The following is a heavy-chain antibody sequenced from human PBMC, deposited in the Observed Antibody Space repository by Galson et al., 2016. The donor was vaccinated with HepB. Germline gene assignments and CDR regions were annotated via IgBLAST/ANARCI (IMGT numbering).Heavy chain of an antibody. Sequence: TLSLTCVVSGASVSTHGYSWSWIRQPPGKGLKCIGFSHHSGSAYYNPSLKSRVTISVDRSKNEFSLRLNSVTAADTAVYFCARRAGDEDAFDVWGQGTMVTVSS. D-gene: IGHD7-27*01. CDR3: ARRAGDEDAFDV. V-gene: IGHV4-30-2*01. J-gene: IGHJ3*01. CDR1: GASVSTHGYS. CDR2: SHHSGSA.